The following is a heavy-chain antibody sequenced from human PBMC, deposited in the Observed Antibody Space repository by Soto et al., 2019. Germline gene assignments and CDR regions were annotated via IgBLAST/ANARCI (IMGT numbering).Heavy chain of an antibody. V-gene: IGHV3-23*01. CDR3: AKGGPGEFLYSSGFYLSTPGFDN. D-gene: IGHD3-22*01. CDR2: ISSRGVTP. J-gene: IGHJ4*02. CDR1: GFTFDSYT. Sequence: EVHLLESGGGLVQPGGSLRLSCAASGFTFDSYTMSWVRQAPGKGLEWVSAISSRGVTPYYADSVKGRFTVSRDNSKNTLYLQMNRLGGEDTAIYYCAKGGPGEFLYSSGFYLSTPGFDNWGQGTLVTVSS.